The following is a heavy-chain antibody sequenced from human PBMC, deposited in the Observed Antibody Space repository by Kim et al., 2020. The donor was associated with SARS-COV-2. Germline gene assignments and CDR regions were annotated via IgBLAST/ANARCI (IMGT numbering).Heavy chain of an antibody. Sequence: GGSLRLSCAAPGLTFSASGIHWVRLASGRGLEWIGHIRSKSNNYATAYAASVRGRFTVSRDDSENTAHLLMNSLKTEDTAVYFCIRHIEYTGPSPWGQGSLVTVSS. J-gene: IGHJ5*02. CDR3: IRHIEYTGPSP. D-gene: IGHD5-18*01. CDR2: IRSKSNNYAT. CDR1: GLTFSASG. V-gene: IGHV3-73*01.